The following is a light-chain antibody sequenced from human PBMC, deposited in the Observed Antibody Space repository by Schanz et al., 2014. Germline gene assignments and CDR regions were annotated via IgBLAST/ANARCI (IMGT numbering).Light chain of an antibody. V-gene: IGKV1-39*01. Sequence: DIQMTQSPSSLSASVGDRVTITCQASQDISNYLNWYQQKPGKAPKLLIYDASNLETGVPSRFSGSGSGTDFTLTISSLQPEDFATYYCQQSYSTPNTFGQGTKLEIK. CDR2: DAS. J-gene: IGKJ2*01. CDR3: QQSYSTPNT. CDR1: QDISNY.